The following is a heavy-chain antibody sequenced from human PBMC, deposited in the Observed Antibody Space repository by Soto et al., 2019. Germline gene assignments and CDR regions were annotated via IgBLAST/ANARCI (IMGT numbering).Heavy chain of an antibody. CDR3: ARDKVGLLTVAFDI. CDR1: GGTFSSYA. J-gene: IGHJ3*02. V-gene: IGHV1-69*13. Sequence: SVKVSCKASGGTFSSYAISWVRQAPGQGLEWMGGIIPIFGTANYAQKFQGRVTITADESTSTAYMELSSLRSEDTAVYYCARDKVGLLTVAFDIWGQGTMVAVSS. CDR2: IIPIFGTA. D-gene: IGHD1-26*01.